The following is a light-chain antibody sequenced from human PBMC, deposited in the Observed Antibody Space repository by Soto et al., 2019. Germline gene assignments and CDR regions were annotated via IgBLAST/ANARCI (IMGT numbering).Light chain of an antibody. CDR1: QGVTTD. CDR3: QQYNNWPYS. V-gene: IGKV3-15*01. Sequence: EIVMAQSPDALSLSPVERATLSCSAGQGVTTDFAWYQQKSGQSPRLVIYDVSIRATGVPARFSGTGSETDFTLTISGLQSEDSAVYFCQQYNNWPYSFGQGTRLAIK. CDR2: DVS. J-gene: IGKJ5*01.